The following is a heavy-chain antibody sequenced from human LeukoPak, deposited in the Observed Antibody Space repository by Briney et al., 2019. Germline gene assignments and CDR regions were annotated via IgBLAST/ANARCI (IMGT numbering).Heavy chain of an antibody. D-gene: IGHD3-10*01. V-gene: IGHV4-4*07. Sequence: PSETLSLTCSVSGDSIRYFYWSWIRQAAGKGLEWIGRIQSRGSAANNATLKSRVTMSVDTSKNQLYLKVICVTAEDTAVYYCASMGSYYKRGFMFRSYYFDYWGQRTLVTVSS. CDR1: GDSIRYFY. CDR3: ASMGSYYKRGFMFRSYYFDY. J-gene: IGHJ4*02. CDR2: IQSRGSA.